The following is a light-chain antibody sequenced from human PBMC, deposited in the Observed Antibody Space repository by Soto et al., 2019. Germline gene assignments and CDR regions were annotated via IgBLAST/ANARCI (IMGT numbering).Light chain of an antibody. CDR2: GAS. J-gene: IGKJ5*01. CDR1: QSVSSSY. Sequence: EIVLTQSPGTLSLSPGERATLSCRASQSVSSSYLAWYQQKPGQAPRLLIYGASSRATGIPDRFSGSGSGTDFTLTISRLEPDDFAVYYCQQYGSPEVTFGQGTRLELK. V-gene: IGKV3-20*01. CDR3: QQYGSPEVT.